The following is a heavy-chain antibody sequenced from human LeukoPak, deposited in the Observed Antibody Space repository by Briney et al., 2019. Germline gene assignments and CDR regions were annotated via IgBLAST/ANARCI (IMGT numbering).Heavy chain of an antibody. CDR1: GFTFDDYA. CDR2: ISWNSGSI. CDR3: ANLGSAGCRRITSCSAYMDV. Sequence: GGTLRLSCAASGFTFDDYAMHWVRQAPGKGLEWVSGISWNSGSIGYADSVKGRFTISRDNAKNSLYLQMNSLRDEDTALYYCANLGSAGCRRITSCSAYMDVWGKGTTVTVSS. V-gene: IGHV3-9*01. D-gene: IGHD2-2*01. J-gene: IGHJ6*03.